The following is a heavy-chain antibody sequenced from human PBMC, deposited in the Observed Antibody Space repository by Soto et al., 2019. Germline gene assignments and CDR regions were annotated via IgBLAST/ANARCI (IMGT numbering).Heavy chain of an antibody. CDR1: GYTFTSYG. J-gene: IGHJ4*02. V-gene: IGHV1-18*01. CDR3: ARQYDILTGYYLEVGY. CDR2: ISAYSGNT. Sequence: QVQLVQSGAEVKKPGASVKVSCKASGYTFTSYGISWVRQAPGQGLEWMGWISAYSGNTNYAQNPQGRVTRTTDTSTSTAYMELRSLRSDDTAVYYCARQYDILTGYYLEVGYWGQGTLVTVSS. D-gene: IGHD3-9*01.